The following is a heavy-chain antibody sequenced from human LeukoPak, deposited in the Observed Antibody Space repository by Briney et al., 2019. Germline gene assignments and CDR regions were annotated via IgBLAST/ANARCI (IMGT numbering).Heavy chain of an antibody. CDR3: TRGLSSSTWPDY. CDR2: VHYSGST. CDR1: GDSISGYY. Sequence: SETLSLTCTVSGDSISGYYWNWIRQTPGKGLEWIGYVHYSGSTNYNPSLKSRVIISVDTSKNQLSLKLTSVTAADTGVYYCTRGLSSSTWPDYWGQGALVAVSS. D-gene: IGHD6-13*01. J-gene: IGHJ4*02. V-gene: IGHV4-59*08.